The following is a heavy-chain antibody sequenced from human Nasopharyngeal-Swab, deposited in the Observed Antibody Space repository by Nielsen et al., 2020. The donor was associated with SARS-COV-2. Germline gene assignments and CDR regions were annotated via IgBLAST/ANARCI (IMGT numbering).Heavy chain of an antibody. Sequence: SETLSLTCAVYGGSFSGYYWSWIRQPPGKGLEWIGEINHSGSTNYNSSLKSRVTISVDTSKNQFSLKLSSVTAADTAVYYCAREPTNMIVVVTYFDYWGQGTLVTVSS. CDR1: GGSFSGYY. J-gene: IGHJ4*02. CDR3: AREPTNMIVVVTYFDY. D-gene: IGHD3-22*01. V-gene: IGHV4-34*01. CDR2: INHSGST.